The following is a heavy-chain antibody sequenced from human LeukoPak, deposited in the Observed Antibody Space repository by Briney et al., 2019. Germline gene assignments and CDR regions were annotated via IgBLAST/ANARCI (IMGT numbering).Heavy chain of an antibody. J-gene: IGHJ6*03. Sequence: ASVKVSCKASGYTFTSYFIHWVRQAPGQGLEWMGIINPSGGITSYAQKFQGRVTLTRDTSTSTVYMELSSLRSEDTAIYYCAREYSSSWYYYYNMDVWGKGTTVTVSS. CDR1: GYTFTSYF. CDR2: INPSGGIT. D-gene: IGHD6-13*01. V-gene: IGHV1-46*01. CDR3: AREYSSSWYYYYNMDV.